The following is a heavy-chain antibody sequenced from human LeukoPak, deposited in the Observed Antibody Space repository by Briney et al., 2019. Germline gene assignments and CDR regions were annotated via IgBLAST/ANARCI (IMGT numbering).Heavy chain of an antibody. CDR3: AREGTTVTDYYYYMDV. Sequence: ALVKVSCKASGYTFTGYYMHWVRQAPGQGLEWMGWINPNSGGTNYAQKFQGRVTMTRDTSISTAYMELSRLRSDDTAVYYCAREGTTVTDYYYYMDVWGKGTTVTVSS. CDR1: GYTFTGYY. V-gene: IGHV1-2*02. J-gene: IGHJ6*03. CDR2: INPNSGGT. D-gene: IGHD4-11*01.